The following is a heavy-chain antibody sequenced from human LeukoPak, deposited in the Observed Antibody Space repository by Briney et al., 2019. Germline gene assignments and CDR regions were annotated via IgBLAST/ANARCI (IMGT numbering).Heavy chain of an antibody. CDR3: ARVLDGVGATRSFDY. Sequence: LSLTCTVSGGSTSPYHWGWIRQPPGKGLEWVSGISWNSGSIGYADSVKGRFTISRDNAKNTLYLQMNSLRAEDTAVYYCARVLDGVGATRSFDYWGQGTLVTVSS. J-gene: IGHJ4*02. V-gene: IGHV3-9*02. CDR2: ISWNSGSI. CDR1: GGSTSPYH. D-gene: IGHD1-26*01.